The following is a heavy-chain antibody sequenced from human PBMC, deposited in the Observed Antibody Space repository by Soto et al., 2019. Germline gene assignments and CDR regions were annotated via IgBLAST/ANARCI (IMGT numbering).Heavy chain of an antibody. CDR3: ARQEGYCSGGSCYANWFDP. J-gene: IGHJ5*02. CDR1: GGYISSYY. CDR2: IYYSGST. D-gene: IGHD2-15*01. V-gene: IGHV4-59*08. Sequence: SETLSLTCTVAGGYISSYYWSWIRQPPGKGLEWIGYIYYSGSTNYNPSLKSRVTISVDTSKNQFSLKLSSVTAADTAVYYCARQEGYCSGGSCYANWFDPWGQGTLVTVSS.